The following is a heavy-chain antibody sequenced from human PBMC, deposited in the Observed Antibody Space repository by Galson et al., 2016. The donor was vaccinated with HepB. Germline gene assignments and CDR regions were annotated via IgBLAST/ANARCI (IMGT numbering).Heavy chain of an antibody. V-gene: IGHV2-70*01. CDR2: TDSDDDK. D-gene: IGHD6-13*01. CDR3: ARGRRTRASWYYFDY. CDR1: GFSLSTSAMC. J-gene: IGHJ4*02. Sequence: PALVQPTQTLTLTCTFSGFSLSTSAMCVNWIRQPAGKALEWLALTDSDDDKYYSTPLKTRPTISKDTAQNQVVLTMTNLDPVDTANYYCARGRRTRASWYYFDYWGQGIMVTVSS.